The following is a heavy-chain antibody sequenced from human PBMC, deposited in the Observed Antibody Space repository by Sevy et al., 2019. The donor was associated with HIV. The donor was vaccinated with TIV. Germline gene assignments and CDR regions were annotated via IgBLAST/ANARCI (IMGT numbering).Heavy chain of an antibody. CDR1: GFTFSSYS. CDR2: ISSSSSYI. V-gene: IGHV3-21*01. CDR3: ARDQPSYGDYFFDY. J-gene: IGHJ4*02. D-gene: IGHD4-17*01. Sequence: GGSLRLSCAASGFTFSSYSMNWVLQAPGKGLEWVSSISSSSSYIYYADSVKGRFTISRDNAKNSLYLQMNSLRAEDTAVYYCARDQPSYGDYFFDYWGQGTLVTVSS.